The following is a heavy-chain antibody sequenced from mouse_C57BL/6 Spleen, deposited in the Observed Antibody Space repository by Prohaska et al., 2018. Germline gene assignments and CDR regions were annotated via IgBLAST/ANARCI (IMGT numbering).Heavy chain of an antibody. CDR1: GFIFSGFW. CDR2: INSDCSAI. D-gene: IGHD1-1*01. Sequence: EVQLLETGGGLVQPGGSRGLSCEGSGFIFSGFWMSWVRQTPGKTLDWIRVINSDCSAINYAPSIKDRFTIFRDNDKSTLYLQMSNVRSEDTATYFCIRYGSSWYFDVWGTGTTVTVSS. J-gene: IGHJ1*03. CDR3: IRYGSSWYFDV. V-gene: IGHV11-2*01.